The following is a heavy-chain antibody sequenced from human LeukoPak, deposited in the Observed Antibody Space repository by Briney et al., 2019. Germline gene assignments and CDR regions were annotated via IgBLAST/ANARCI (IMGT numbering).Heavy chain of an antibody. Sequence: SETLSLTCTVSGGSISSYYWGWIRQPPGKGLEWIGSIYHSGSTYYNPSLKSRVTISVDTSKNQFSLKLSSVTAADTAVYYCARSSGSYYMGVWGKGTTVTTSS. CDR1: GGSISSYY. J-gene: IGHJ6*03. CDR3: ARSSGSYYMGV. D-gene: IGHD1-26*01. V-gene: IGHV4-38-2*02. CDR2: IYHSGST.